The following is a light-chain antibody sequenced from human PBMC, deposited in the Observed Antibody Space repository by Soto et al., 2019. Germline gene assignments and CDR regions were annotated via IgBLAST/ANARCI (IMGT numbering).Light chain of an antibody. CDR2: KAS. CDR1: QTIFSW. Sequence: IQMTQSPSTLSASVGDRVSITCRASQTIFSWLAWYQQKPGKAPNLLIYKASSLESGVPSRYSGSVSGTEFPLTISGLQPDDFAAYYCQQYNSYPYSFGQGTKLEIK. V-gene: IGKV1-5*03. J-gene: IGKJ2*03. CDR3: QQYNSYPYS.